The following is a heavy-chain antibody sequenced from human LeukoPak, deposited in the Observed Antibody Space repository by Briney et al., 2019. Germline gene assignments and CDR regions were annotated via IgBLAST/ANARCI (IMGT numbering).Heavy chain of an antibody. CDR3: ARGHSSGYPMSYMDV. CDR1: GGSFSGYY. J-gene: IGHJ6*03. CDR2: INHSGST. V-gene: IGHV4-34*01. D-gene: IGHD3-22*01. Sequence: PSETLSLTCAVYGGSFSGYYWSWIRQPPGKGLEWIGEINHSGSTNYNPSLKSRVTISVDTSKNQFSLKLSSVTAADTAVYYCARGHSSGYPMSYMDVWGKGTTVTLSS.